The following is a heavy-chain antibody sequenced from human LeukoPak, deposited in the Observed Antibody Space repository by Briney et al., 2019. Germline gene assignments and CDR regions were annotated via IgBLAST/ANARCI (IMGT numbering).Heavy chain of an antibody. Sequence: SQTLSLTCAISGDSVSSSSATWDWIRQSPSRGLEWLGRTYYRSKWYNDYAVSVKSRVTINPDTSKNQFSLQLNSVTPEDTAVYYCAREGSDGYLFDYWGQGSLVIVSS. J-gene: IGHJ4*02. CDR1: GDSVSSSSAT. CDR2: TYYRSKWYN. D-gene: IGHD3-16*01. V-gene: IGHV6-1*01. CDR3: AREGSDGYLFDY.